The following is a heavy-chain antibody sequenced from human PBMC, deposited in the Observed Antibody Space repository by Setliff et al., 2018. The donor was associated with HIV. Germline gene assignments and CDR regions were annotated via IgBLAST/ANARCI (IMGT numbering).Heavy chain of an antibody. CDR3: ARRGRDGVFIMFATGFDP. Sequence: SETLSLTCAVSGGSISSGGYSWSWIRQSPGKGLEWIGYIYHTGNTYYNPSLKSRITISLDRSQNHFSLKLNSVTAADTAVYYCARRGRDGVFIMFATGFDPWGQGAQVTVSS. D-gene: IGHD2-8*01. V-gene: IGHV4-30-2*06. J-gene: IGHJ5*02. CDR2: IYHTGNT. CDR1: GGSISSGGYS.